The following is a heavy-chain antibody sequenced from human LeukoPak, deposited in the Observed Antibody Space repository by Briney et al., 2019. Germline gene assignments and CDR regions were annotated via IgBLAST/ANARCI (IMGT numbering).Heavy chain of an antibody. Sequence: GGSLRLSCAASGFTFSSYAMSWVRQAPGKGLEWVSAISGSGGSTYYADSVRGRFTISRDNSKNTLYLQMNSLRAEDTAVYYCAKVWIQPTYYFDYWGQGTLVTVSS. CDR3: AKVWIQPTYYFDY. D-gene: IGHD5-18*01. V-gene: IGHV3-23*01. CDR2: ISGSGGST. J-gene: IGHJ4*02. CDR1: GFTFSSYA.